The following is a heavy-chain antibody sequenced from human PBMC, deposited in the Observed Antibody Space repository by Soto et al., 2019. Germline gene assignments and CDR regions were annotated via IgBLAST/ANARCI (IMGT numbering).Heavy chain of an antibody. CDR1: GCTFSSYA. D-gene: IGHD3-3*01. Sequence: GGSLRLSCAASGCTFSSYAMRWVRQAPGKGLEWVAVISYDGSNKYYADSVKGRFTISRDNSKNTLYLQMNSLRAEDTAVYYCARDKRDLRFLEWSYYFDYWGQGTLVTVSS. CDR3: ARDKRDLRFLEWSYYFDY. CDR2: ISYDGSNK. J-gene: IGHJ4*02. V-gene: IGHV3-30-3*01.